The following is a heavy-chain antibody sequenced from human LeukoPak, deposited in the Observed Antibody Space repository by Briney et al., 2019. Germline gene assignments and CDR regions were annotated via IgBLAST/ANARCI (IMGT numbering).Heavy chain of an antibody. D-gene: IGHD3-10*01. CDR2: IIPIFGTA. J-gene: IGHJ5*02. CDR3: AKGRIRGVILNWFDP. V-gene: IGHV1-69*13. Sequence: SVNVSSTASGGTFTIYAISWVRQAPGQGREWMGGIIPIFGTANYAQKFQGRVTITADESTSTAYMELSSLRSEDTGVYYCAKGRIRGVILNWFDPWGQGTLVTVSS. CDR1: GGTFTIYA.